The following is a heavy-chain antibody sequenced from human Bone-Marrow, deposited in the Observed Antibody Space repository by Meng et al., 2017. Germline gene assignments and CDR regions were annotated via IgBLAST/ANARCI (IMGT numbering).Heavy chain of an antibody. Sequence: LQEGGAVLVKHSHAQSLMCAVYGGSFSGYYWSWIRQPPGKGLEWIGEINHSGSTNYNPSLKSRVTISVDTSKNQFSLKLSSVTAADTAVYYCARGTRPLLFQHWGQGTLVTVSS. CDR2: INHSGST. CDR1: GGSFSGYY. CDR3: ARGTRPLLFQH. D-gene: IGHD1-1*01. J-gene: IGHJ1*01. V-gene: IGHV4-34*01.